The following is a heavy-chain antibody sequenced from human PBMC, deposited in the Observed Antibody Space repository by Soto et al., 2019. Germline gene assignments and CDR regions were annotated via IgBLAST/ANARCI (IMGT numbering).Heavy chain of an antibody. CDR2: ISYDGSNK. Sequence: PGGSLRLSCAASGFTFSSYAMHWVRQAPGKGLEWVAVISYDGSNKYYADCVKGRFTISRDNSKNTLYLQMNSLRAEDTAVYYCARETEAFDYWGQGTLVTVSS. V-gene: IGHV3-30-3*01. CDR3: ARETEAFDY. D-gene: IGHD2-21*02. J-gene: IGHJ4*02. CDR1: GFTFSSYA.